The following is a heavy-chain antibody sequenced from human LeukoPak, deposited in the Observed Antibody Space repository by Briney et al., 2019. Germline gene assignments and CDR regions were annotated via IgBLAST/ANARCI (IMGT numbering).Heavy chain of an antibody. D-gene: IGHD3-10*01. CDR2: IYSGGST. CDR1: GFTFSSYS. Sequence: GGSLRLSCAASGFTFSSYSMNWVRQAPGKGLEWVSVIYSGGSTYYADSVKGRFTISRDNSKNTLYLQMNSLRAEDTAVYYCARDQGMRVFDYWGQGTLVTVSS. V-gene: IGHV3-66*01. CDR3: ARDQGMRVFDY. J-gene: IGHJ4*02.